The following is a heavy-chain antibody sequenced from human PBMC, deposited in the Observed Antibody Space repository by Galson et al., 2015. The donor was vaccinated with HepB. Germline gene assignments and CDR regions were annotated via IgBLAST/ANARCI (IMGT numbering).Heavy chain of an antibody. Sequence: SVKVSCKASGYSFTTYGISWVRQAPGQGLEWMGWISPYSGNTNYAQNFQGRVTMTTDTSTRTVYMEVRSLKFDDTAVYYCARLRTAAGFLDCWGQGTLVTVSS. D-gene: IGHD6-13*01. CDR1: GYSFTTYG. CDR2: ISPYSGNT. J-gene: IGHJ4*02. CDR3: ARLRTAAGFLDC. V-gene: IGHV1-18*01.